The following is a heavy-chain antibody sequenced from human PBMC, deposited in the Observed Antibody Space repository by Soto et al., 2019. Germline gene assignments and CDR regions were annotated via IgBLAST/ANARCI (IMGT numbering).Heavy chain of an antibody. CDR3: AKDEALGYCSSTSGYGVGAYYYYGMDV. D-gene: IGHD2-2*01. V-gene: IGHV3-23*01. CDR2: ISGSGGST. J-gene: IGHJ6*02. CDR1: GLTFSSYA. Sequence: GGSLRLSCAASGLTFSSYAMSWVRQAPGKGLEWVSAISGSGGSTYYADSVKGRFTISRDNSKNTLYLQMNSLRAEDTAVYYCAKDEALGYCSSTSGYGVGAYYYYGMDVWGQGTTVTVSS.